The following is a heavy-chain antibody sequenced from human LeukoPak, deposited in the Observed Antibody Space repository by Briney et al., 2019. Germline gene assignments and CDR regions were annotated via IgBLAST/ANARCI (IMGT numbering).Heavy chain of an antibody. V-gene: IGHV3-33*01. CDR2: IWYDGSNK. CDR1: GFTFSSYG. J-gene: IGHJ4*02. Sequence: QTGGSLRLSCAASGFTFSSYGMHWVRQAPGKGLEWVAVIWYDGSNKYYADSVKGRFTISRDNSKNTLYLQMNSLRAEDTAVYYCASRSSWLVDYWRQGTLVTVSS. CDR3: ASRSSWLVDY. D-gene: IGHD6-13*01.